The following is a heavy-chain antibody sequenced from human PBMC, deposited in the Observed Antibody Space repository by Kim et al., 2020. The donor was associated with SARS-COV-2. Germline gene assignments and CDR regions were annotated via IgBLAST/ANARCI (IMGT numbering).Heavy chain of an antibody. J-gene: IGHJ6*02. CDR3: ARHKSNSFGYYYGMDV. CDR2: IYPGDSDT. Sequence: GESLKISCKGSGYSFTSYWIAWVRQMPGKGLEWIGIIYPGDSDTRYSPSFQGQVTISADKSISTAYLQWSSLKASDTAMYYCARHKSNSFGYYYGMDVWGQGTTVTVSS. D-gene: IGHD4-4*01. V-gene: IGHV5-51*01. CDR1: GYSFTSYW.